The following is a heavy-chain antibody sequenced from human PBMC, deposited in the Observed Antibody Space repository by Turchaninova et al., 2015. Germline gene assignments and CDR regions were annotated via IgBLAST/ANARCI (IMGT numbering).Heavy chain of an antibody. CDR2: LYPDDSDT. CDR3: ARTRVGATRDFDY. V-gene: IGHV5-51*01. J-gene: IGHJ4*02. CDR1: GYRFSTYW. Sequence: EVQLVQSGAEVKKPGESLKISCKTSGYRFSTYWIAWVRQMPGKGMEWMGFLYPDDSDTRYRPSLQGQVTSSVDKSISTTYLQWSSLKASDTAIYYCARTRVGATRDFDYWGQGTLVTVSS. D-gene: IGHD1-26*01.